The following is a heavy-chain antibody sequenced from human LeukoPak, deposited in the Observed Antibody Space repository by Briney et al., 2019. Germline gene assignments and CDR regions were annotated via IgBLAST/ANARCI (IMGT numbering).Heavy chain of an antibody. CDR2: IKSKTDGGKT. D-gene: IGHD2-15*01. CDR3: TADMPASSRAADY. V-gene: IGHV3-15*01. J-gene: IGHJ4*02. CDR1: GFTFSDAW. Sequence: GGSLRLSCAASGFTFSDAWMSWVRQAPGMGQEWVGRIKSKTDGGKTGYSAPVKGRFTISRDDSKNTLYLQMNSLKTEDTAVYYCTADMPASSRAADYWGQGTLVTVSS.